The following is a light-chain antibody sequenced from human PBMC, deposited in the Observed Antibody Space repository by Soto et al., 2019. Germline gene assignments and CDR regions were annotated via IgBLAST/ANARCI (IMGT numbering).Light chain of an antibody. CDR2: SNN. J-gene: IGLJ2*01. V-gene: IGLV1-44*01. Sequence: QAVLTQPPSASGTPGQRVTISCSGSSSNIGSNTVNWYQQLPGTAPKLLIYSNNQRPSGVPDRFSGFQSCTSASLAISGPQSEDEADYYCAAWDDSLNGVVFGGGTKVTVL. CDR1: SSNIGSNT. CDR3: AAWDDSLNGVV.